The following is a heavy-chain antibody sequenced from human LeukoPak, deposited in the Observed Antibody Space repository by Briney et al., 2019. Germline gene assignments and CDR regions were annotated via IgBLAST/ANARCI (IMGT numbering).Heavy chain of an antibody. Sequence: PGGSLRLSCAASGFIFSSYAMSWVRQPPGKGLEWIGEINHSGSTNYNPSLKSRVTISVDTSKNQFSLKLSSVTAADTAVCYCARGGTMIEGYYYIDVWGKGTTVTVSS. CDR3: ARGGTMIEGYYYIDV. CDR1: GFIFSSYA. CDR2: INHSGST. J-gene: IGHJ6*03. D-gene: IGHD3-22*01. V-gene: IGHV4-34*01.